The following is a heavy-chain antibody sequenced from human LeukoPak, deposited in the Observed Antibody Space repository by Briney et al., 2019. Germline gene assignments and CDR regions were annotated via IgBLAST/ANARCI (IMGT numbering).Heavy chain of an antibody. CDR2: ISGSGGST. CDR1: GFTLSSYA. Sequence: GGSLRLSCAASGFTLSSYAMSWVRQAPGKGLEWVSAISGSGGSTYYADSVKGRFTISRDNSKNTLYLQMNSLRAEDTAIYYRAKDLLVYDYWGQGTLVTVSS. D-gene: IGHD3-10*01. J-gene: IGHJ4*02. V-gene: IGHV3-23*01. CDR3: AKDLLVYDY.